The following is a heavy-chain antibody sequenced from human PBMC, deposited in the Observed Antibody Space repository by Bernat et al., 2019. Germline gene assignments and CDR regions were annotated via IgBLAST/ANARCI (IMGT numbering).Heavy chain of an antibody. Sequence: QVQLVESGGGVVQPGRSLRLSCAASGFTFSSYGMHWARQAPGKGLEWVAVISYDGSNKYYADSVKGRFTISRDNAKNSLYLQMNSLRAEDTAVYYCARGTSTSAPYMDVWGKGTTVTVSS. CDR3: ARGTSTSAPYMDV. V-gene: IGHV3-30*03. CDR2: ISYDGSNK. CDR1: GFTFSSYG. J-gene: IGHJ6*03.